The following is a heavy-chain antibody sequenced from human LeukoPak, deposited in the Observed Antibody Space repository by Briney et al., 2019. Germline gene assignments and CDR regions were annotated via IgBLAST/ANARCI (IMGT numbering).Heavy chain of an antibody. Sequence: GGSLRLSCAASGFTFSSYWMSWVRQAPGKGLEWVANIKQDGSEKYYVDSVKGRFVISRDNAKNSLYLQMNSLRAEDTAVYYCAKGAFRDQVQGYYYMDVWGKGTTVTVSS. V-gene: IGHV3-7*01. CDR2: IKQDGSEK. J-gene: IGHJ6*03. D-gene: IGHD3-10*01. CDR1: GFTFSSYW. CDR3: AKGAFRDQVQGYYYMDV.